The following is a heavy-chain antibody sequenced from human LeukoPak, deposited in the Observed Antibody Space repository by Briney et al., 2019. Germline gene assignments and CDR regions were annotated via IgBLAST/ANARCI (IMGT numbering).Heavy chain of an antibody. D-gene: IGHD5-18*01. CDR2: ISGSGGST. V-gene: IGHV3-23*01. Sequence: GGSLRLSCVASGFTFSSCAMSWVRQAPGKGLEWVSTISGSGGSTYYADSVKGRFTISRDNSQNTLYLQMNSLRAEDTAIYFCARAPGEYNFGSFDYWGQGALVTVSS. CDR1: GFTFSSCA. J-gene: IGHJ4*02. CDR3: ARAPGEYNFGSFDY.